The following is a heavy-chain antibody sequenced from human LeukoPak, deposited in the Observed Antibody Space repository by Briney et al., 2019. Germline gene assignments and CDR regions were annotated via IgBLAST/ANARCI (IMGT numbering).Heavy chain of an antibody. CDR2: INPSGGST. J-gene: IGHJ4*02. CDR3: ARGIGPDGDSSWYRGFWYY. V-gene: IGHV1-46*01. CDR1: GYTFTSYY. D-gene: IGHD6-13*01. Sequence: GASVKVSCKASGYTFTSYYMHWVRQAPGQGLEWMGIINPSGGSTSYAQKFQGRVTMTRDTSTSTVYMELSSLRSEDTAVYYCARGIGPDGDSSWYRGFWYYWGQGTLVTVSS.